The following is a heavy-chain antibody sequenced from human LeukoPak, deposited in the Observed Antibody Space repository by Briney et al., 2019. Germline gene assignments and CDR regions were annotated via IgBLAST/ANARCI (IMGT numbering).Heavy chain of an antibody. CDR2: INPSGGST. Sequence: ASVKVSCKASGYTFTSYYMHWVRQAPGQGLEWMGIINPSGGSTSYAQKFQGRVTITADESTSTAYMELSSLRSEDTAVYYCARDRNFRITMIVVVPGWFDPWGQGTLVTVSS. CDR3: ARDRNFRITMIVVVPGWFDP. V-gene: IGHV1-46*01. CDR1: GYTFTSYY. J-gene: IGHJ5*02. D-gene: IGHD3-22*01.